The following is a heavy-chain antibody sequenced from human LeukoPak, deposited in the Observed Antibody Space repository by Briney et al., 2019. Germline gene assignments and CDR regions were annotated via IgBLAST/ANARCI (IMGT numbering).Heavy chain of an antibody. CDR2: INPNSGGT. D-gene: IGHD2-2*01. CDR3: ARGGRQDIVVVLDAFDI. Sequence: GASVKVSCKASGYTFTGYYMHWVRQAPGQGLEWMGWINPNSGGTNYAQKFQGWVTMTRDTYISTAYMELSRLRSDDTAVYYCARGGRQDIVVVLDAFDIWGQGTMVTVSS. CDR1: GYTFTGYY. V-gene: IGHV1-2*04. J-gene: IGHJ3*02.